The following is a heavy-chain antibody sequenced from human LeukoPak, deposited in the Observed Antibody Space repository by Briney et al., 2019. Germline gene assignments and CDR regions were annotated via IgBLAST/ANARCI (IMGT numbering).Heavy chain of an antibody. CDR1: GGTFSSYA. Sequence: GASVKVSCKASGGTFSSYAISWVRQAPGQGLEWMGGIIPIFGTANYAQKFQGRVTTTSDESTSTAYMELSSLRSEDTAVYYCARGGITIFGVVIKSCHWFDPWGQGTLVTVSS. J-gene: IGHJ5*02. D-gene: IGHD3-3*01. CDR2: IIPIFGTA. V-gene: IGHV1-69*13. CDR3: ARGGITIFGVVIKSCHWFDP.